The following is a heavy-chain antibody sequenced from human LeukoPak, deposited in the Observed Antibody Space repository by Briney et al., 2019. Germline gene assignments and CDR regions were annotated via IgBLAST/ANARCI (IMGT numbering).Heavy chain of an antibody. V-gene: IGHV4-34*01. D-gene: IGHD5-12*01. CDR1: GGSFSGYY. J-gene: IGHJ4*02. CDR2: INHSGST. Sequence: SETLSLTCAVYGGSFSGYYWSWIRQPPGKGLEWIGEINHSGSTNYNPSLKSRVTISVDTSKNQFSLKLSSVTAADTAVYYCARGLYSGYGLWGQGTLVTVSS. CDR3: ARGLYSGYGL.